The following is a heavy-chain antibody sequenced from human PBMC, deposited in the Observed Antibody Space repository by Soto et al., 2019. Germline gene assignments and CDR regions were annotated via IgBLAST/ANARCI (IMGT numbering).Heavy chain of an antibody. V-gene: IGHV1-69*08. CDR1: GGTFSSYT. D-gene: IGHD3-9*01. J-gene: IGHJ6*01. Sequence: QVQLVQSGAEVKKPGSSVKVSCKASGGTFSSYTISWVRQAPGQGLEWMGRIIHILGIAKDAQNFQGRVTLSADEPASTAYMELSSLRSEETAAYYCARERVRYFVWSEGYYYYCGMDVLGQGTTVTVSS. CDR2: IIHILGIA. CDR3: ARERVRYFVWSEGYYYYCGMDV.